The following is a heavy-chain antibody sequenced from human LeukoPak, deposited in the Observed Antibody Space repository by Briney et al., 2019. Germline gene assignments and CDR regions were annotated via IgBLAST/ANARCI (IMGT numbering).Heavy chain of an antibody. CDR2: ISAYNGDT. J-gene: IGHJ4*02. D-gene: IGHD2-2*01. V-gene: IGHV1-18*01. CDR3: ARDRGGKGSAIFY. Sequence: ASVKVSCKASGYTFSSYGISWVRQAPGQGLEWMGWISAYNGDTKYAQKLQGRVTMTTDTSTNTVYMEPRSLRSDDTAVYYCARDRGGKGSAIFYWGQGSLVTVSS. CDR1: GYTFSSYG.